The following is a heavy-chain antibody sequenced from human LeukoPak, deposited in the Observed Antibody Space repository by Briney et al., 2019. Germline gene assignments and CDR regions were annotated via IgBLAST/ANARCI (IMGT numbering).Heavy chain of an antibody. CDR2: ITGGGGRST. Sequence: PGGSLRLSCAASGFTFSSYAMNWVRQAPGKGLEWVSVITGGGGRSTYYADSVKGRSTLSRDNSKNTLYLQMNSLRAEDTAVYYCAKDGSRRGVVVPAAMMDYWGQGTLVTVSS. D-gene: IGHD2-2*01. CDR1: GFTFSSYA. J-gene: IGHJ4*02. CDR3: AKDGSRRGVVVPAAMMDY. V-gene: IGHV3-23*01.